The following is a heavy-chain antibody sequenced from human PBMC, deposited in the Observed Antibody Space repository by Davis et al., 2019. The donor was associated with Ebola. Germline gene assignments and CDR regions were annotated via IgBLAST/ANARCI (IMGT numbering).Heavy chain of an antibody. D-gene: IGHD4-11*01. V-gene: IGHV1-2*06. J-gene: IGHJ4*02. Sequence: ASVQVSCLASVYTLTDYNIHWMRQAPAQGLEWLGRVILQSGATNYAQKFQGRVTMTRDTSISTVYMELSSLRYDDTADYYCARGHNYAHGYWGRGTRVTVPS. CDR1: VYTLTDYN. CDR3: ARGHNYAHGY. CDR2: VILQSGAT.